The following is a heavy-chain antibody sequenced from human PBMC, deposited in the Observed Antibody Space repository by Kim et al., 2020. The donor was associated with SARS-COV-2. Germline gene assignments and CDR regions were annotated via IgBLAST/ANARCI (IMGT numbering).Heavy chain of an antibody. CDR2: IRSKPNNYAT. Sequence: GGSLRLSCAASGFTFSGSTMHWVRQASGQGLEWVGSIRSKPNNYATAYAASVKGRFTISRDDSKNTAYLQMSSLKTEDTAVYYCTRVIPIAGGWYVAFD. V-gene: IGHV3-73*01. CDR1: GFTFSGST. J-gene: IGHJ3*02. CDR3: TRVIPIAGGWYVAFD. D-gene: IGHD6-19*01.